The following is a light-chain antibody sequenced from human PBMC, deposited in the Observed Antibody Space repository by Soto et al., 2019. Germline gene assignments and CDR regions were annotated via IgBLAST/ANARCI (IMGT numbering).Light chain of an antibody. Sequence: QSVLTQPASVSASPGQSITISCTGTSSDVGSSNLVSWYQHHPGKAPKLIIYEGSRRPSGVSGRFSGSKSGNTASLTISGLQADDEADYYCCSFARSSTFYGFGTGTKVT. CDR3: CSFARSSTFYG. J-gene: IGLJ1*01. CDR1: SSDVGSSNL. V-gene: IGLV2-23*01. CDR2: EGS.